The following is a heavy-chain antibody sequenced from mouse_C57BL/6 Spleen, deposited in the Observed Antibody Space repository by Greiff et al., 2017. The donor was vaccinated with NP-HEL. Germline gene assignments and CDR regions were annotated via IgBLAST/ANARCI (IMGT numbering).Heavy chain of an antibody. Sequence: EVKLMESGPGMVKPSLSLSLTCTVTGYSITSGYDWHWIRHFPGNKLEWMGYISYSGSTNYNPSLKSRISITHDTSKNHFFLKLNSVTTEDTATYYCAISPIYYDYDGFAYWGQGTLVTVSA. D-gene: IGHD2-4*01. CDR2: ISYSGST. V-gene: IGHV3-1*01. CDR1: GYSITSGYD. CDR3: AISPIYYDYDGFAY. J-gene: IGHJ3*01.